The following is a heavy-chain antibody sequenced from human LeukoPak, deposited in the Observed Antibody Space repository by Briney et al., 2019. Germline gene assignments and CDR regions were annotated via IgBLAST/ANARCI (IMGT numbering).Heavy chain of an antibody. D-gene: IGHD3-16*02. J-gene: IGHJ4*02. CDR1: GFTFSSYA. Sequence: GGSLRLSCAASGFTFSSYAMSWVRQAPGEGLEWVSAISGSGGSTYYADSVKGRFTISRDNSKNTLYLQMNSLRAEDTAVYYCAKVPTITFGGVIVTPYYFDYWGQGTLVTVSS. CDR3: AKVPTITFGGVIVTPYYFDY. CDR2: ISGSGGST. V-gene: IGHV3-23*01.